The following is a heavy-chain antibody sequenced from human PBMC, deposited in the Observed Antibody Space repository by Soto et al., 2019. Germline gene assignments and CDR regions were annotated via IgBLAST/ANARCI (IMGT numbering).Heavy chain of an antibody. D-gene: IGHD2-2*01. J-gene: IGHJ4*02. CDR3: AKDTGYKLRKNYFDY. Sequence: EVQLVESGGGLVQPGRSLRLSCAASGFTFDDYAMHWVRQAPGKGLEWVSGISWNSGSIGYADSVKGRFTISRDNAKNSLYLQMNSLRAEDTALYYCAKDTGYKLRKNYFDYWGQGTLVTVSS. CDR1: GFTFDDYA. CDR2: ISWNSGSI. V-gene: IGHV3-9*01.